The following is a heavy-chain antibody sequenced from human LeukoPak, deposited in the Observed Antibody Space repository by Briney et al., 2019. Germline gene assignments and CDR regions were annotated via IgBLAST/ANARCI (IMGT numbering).Heavy chain of an antibody. Sequence: PGGSLRLSCAASGFTFSSYSMNWVRQAPGKGLEWVSSISSSSSYIYYADSVKGRFTISRENAKNSLYLQMNSLRVGDTAVYYCVRGPYCSGGSCYGHFDYWGQGTLVTASS. V-gene: IGHV3-21*01. D-gene: IGHD2-15*01. CDR2: ISSSSSYI. CDR3: VRGPYCSGGSCYGHFDY. CDR1: GFTFSSYS. J-gene: IGHJ4*02.